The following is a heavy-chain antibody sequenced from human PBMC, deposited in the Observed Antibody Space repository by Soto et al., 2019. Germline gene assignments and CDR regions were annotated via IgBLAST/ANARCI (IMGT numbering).Heavy chain of an antibody. V-gene: IGHV4-34*01. Sequence: QVQLQQWGAGLLKPSETLSLTCAVYGGSFSGYYWSWIRQPPGKGLEWIGEINHSGSTNYNPSLKSRVPISVDTSKNQFSLKLSSVTAADTAVYYCARRGMIAAAGTGWFDPWGQGTLVTVSS. CDR1: GGSFSGYY. CDR2: INHSGST. D-gene: IGHD6-13*01. J-gene: IGHJ5*02. CDR3: ARRGMIAAAGTGWFDP.